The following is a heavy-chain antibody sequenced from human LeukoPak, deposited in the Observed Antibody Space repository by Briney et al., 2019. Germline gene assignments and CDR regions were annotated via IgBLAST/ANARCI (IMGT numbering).Heavy chain of an antibody. D-gene: IGHD3-10*01. V-gene: IGHV3-23*01. CDR3: AKDPWFGEFLSWIQH. CDR1: GFTFSNYA. J-gene: IGHJ1*01. Sequence: PGGSLRLSCAASGFTFSNYAMSWVRQAPGKGLEWVSAISGSGGSTYYADSVKGRFTISRDNSKNTLYLQMNSLRAEDTAVYYCAKDPWFGEFLSWIQHWGQGTLVTVSS. CDR2: ISGSGGST.